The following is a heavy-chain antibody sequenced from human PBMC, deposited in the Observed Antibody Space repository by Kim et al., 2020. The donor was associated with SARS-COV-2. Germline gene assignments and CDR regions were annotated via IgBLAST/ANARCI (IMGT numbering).Heavy chain of an antibody. CDR3: ARQPMSPHLVGLMDETFDV. Sequence: SETLSLTCSVSGGSINLSVYYWGWIRQPPGKGLEWIGAFFDDETTSYSPSLQSRVTMSVDTSKNQFSLRLTSVTAADTAVYYCARQPMSPHLVGLMDETFDVWGQGTKVTVSS. J-gene: IGHJ3*01. V-gene: IGHV4-39*01. D-gene: IGHD1-26*01. CDR1: GGSINLSVYY. CDR2: FFDDETT.